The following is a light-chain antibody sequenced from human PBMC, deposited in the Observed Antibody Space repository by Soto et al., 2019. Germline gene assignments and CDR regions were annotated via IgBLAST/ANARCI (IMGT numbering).Light chain of an antibody. Sequence: DIPMTPSPSSLSASVGDRVTIACRASQNITNFLNWYQHNPGKAPNLLIFAASHLQSGVSSRFSGSGSGTDFTLTISSLHPEDFATFYCQESATTRWAFGQGTKVDIK. V-gene: IGKV1-39*01. CDR2: AAS. J-gene: IGKJ1*01. CDR3: QESATTRWA. CDR1: QNITNF.